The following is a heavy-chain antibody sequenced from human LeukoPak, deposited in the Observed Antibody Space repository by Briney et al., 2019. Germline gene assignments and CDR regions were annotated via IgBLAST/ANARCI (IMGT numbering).Heavy chain of an antibody. CDR2: ISGRSSSI. CDR1: GFTFSSYT. CDR3: AGELFSQWLVQGY. D-gene: IGHD6-19*01. V-gene: IGHV3-21*01. J-gene: IGHJ4*02. Sequence: GGSLRLXCAASGFTFSSYTMNWVRQAPGKGLQWVSSISGRSSSIYYADSVKGRFTISRDNAKNSLYLQMNSLRAENTAVYYCAGELFSQWLVQGYWGQGTLVTVSS.